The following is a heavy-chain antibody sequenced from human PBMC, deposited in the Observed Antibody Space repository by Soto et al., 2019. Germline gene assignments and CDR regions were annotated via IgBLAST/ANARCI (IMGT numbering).Heavy chain of an antibody. CDR1: GYTFTSYY. CDR3: ARDLNRGYSSSLDGMDV. D-gene: IGHD5-18*01. CDR2: INPSGGST. V-gene: IGHV1-46*01. J-gene: IGHJ6*02. Sequence: ASVKVSCKASGYTFTSYYMHWVRQAPGQGLEWMGIINPSGGSTSYAQKFQGRVTMTRDTSTSTVYMELSSLRSEDTAVHYCARDLNRGYSSSLDGMDVWGQGTTVTVSS.